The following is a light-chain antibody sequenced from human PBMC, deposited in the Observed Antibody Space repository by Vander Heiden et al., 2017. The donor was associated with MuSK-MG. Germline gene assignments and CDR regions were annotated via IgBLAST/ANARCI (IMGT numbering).Light chain of an antibody. V-gene: IGLV2-14*01. CDR3: TTYSRRNTWV. CDR1: SRDVGDYNR. J-gene: IGLJ2*01. CDR2: DVS. Sequence: SLRQPASMSGSPGLLINISCTGTSRDVGDYNRVSWYQQHPGKAPKRILYDVSNRPSGVSDRFSGTKSGTTAARTSSAVEAEDDAEYYCTTYSRRNTWVFGGGTKLTVL.